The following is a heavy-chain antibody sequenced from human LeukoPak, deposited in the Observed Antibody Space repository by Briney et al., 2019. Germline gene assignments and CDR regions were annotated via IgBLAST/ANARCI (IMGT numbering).Heavy chain of an antibody. CDR3: ARATYYYDGSGYYSGYYFDY. CDR1: GGSFSGYY. Sequence: SETLSLTCAVYGGSFSGYYWSWIRQPPGKGLEWIGEINHSGSTNYNPSLKSRVTISVDTSQSQFSLKLSSVTAADTAVYYCARATYYYDGSGYYSGYYFDYWGQGTLVTVSS. J-gene: IGHJ4*02. V-gene: IGHV4-34*01. CDR2: INHSGST. D-gene: IGHD3-22*01.